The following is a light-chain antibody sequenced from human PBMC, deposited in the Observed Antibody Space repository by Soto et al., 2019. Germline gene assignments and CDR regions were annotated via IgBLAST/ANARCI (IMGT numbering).Light chain of an antibody. CDR3: QHYSNWPPP. J-gene: IGKJ3*01. V-gene: IGKV3-15*01. Sequence: EVVMTQSPATLSVSPGERVTLSCRARESVHRNLAWYQQKPGQGPSLLIYYASTRATGVPDRFTGSGSGTEFTLTISSLQSEDFGVYHCQHYSNWPPPFGPGTKVEIK. CDR1: ESVHRN. CDR2: YAS.